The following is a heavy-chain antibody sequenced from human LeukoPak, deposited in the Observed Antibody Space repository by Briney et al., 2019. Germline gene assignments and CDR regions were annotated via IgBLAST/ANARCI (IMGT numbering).Heavy chain of an antibody. Sequence: APVKVSCKASGYTFTSYDINWVRQATGQGLEWMGWMNPNSGNTGYAQKFQGRVTMTRNTSISTAYMELSSLRSEDTAVYYCAREGASARYYYYYYMDVWGKGTTVTVSS. D-gene: IGHD1-26*01. CDR3: AREGASARYYYYYYMDV. CDR1: GYTFTSYD. J-gene: IGHJ6*03. CDR2: MNPNSGNT. V-gene: IGHV1-8*01.